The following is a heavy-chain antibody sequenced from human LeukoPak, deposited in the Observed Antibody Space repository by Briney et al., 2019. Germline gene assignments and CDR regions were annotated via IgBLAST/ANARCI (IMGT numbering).Heavy chain of an antibody. Sequence: GESLKISCKSFGYSFTDHWVAWVRQMRGKGPEWMGIIYPGDSDTRYSPSFQGQVTISADKSISTAYLQWSSLKASDTAMYYCARQVEEQWLDTPSGYFDLWGRGTLVTVSS. CDR1: GYSFTDHW. V-gene: IGHV5-51*01. D-gene: IGHD6-19*01. CDR2: IYPGDSDT. J-gene: IGHJ2*01. CDR3: ARQVEEQWLDTPSGYFDL.